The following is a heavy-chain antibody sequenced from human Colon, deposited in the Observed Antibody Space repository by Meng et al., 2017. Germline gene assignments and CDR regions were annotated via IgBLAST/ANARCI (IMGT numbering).Heavy chain of an antibody. D-gene: IGHD1-26*01. CDR1: GDSISSTNW. V-gene: IGHV4-4*02. CDR2: IYHSGST. J-gene: IGHJ4*02. Sequence: QVQLQESGPGLVKPSGTLSLTCGVSGDSISSTNWWSWVRQPPGEGLEWIGEIYHSGSTNYNLSLKSRVTISVDKSKNQLSLKLSFVTAADTAMYYCARRFGIGPIDYWGQGTLVTVSS. CDR3: ARRFGIGPIDY.